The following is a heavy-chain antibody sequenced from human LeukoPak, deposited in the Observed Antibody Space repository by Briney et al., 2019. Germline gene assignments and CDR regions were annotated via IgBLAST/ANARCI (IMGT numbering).Heavy chain of an antibody. CDR1: GYTFTGYY. D-gene: IGHD3-3*01. CDR2: INPNSGGT. Sequence: GASVKVSCKASGYTFTGYYMHWVRQAPGQGLEWMGWINPNSGGTNYAQKLHGRVTMTTDTSTSTAYMELRSLRSDDTAVYYCARDRGPYPTYYDFWSGYGSQGFYGMDVWGQGTTVTVSS. CDR3: ARDRGPYPTYYDFWSGYGSQGFYGMDV. J-gene: IGHJ6*02. V-gene: IGHV1-2*02.